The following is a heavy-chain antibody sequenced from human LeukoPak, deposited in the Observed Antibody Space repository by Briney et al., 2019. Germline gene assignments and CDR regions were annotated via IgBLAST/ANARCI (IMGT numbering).Heavy chain of an antibody. CDR1: GYTFTGYY. Sequence: ASVKVSCKASGYTFTGYYMHWVRQAPGQGLEWMGWVNPNTGGTSYAQKFQGRVTMTRDTSISTAYMELSRLRSDDTAVYYCARGQWELLSRVPVGAFDIWGQGTMVTVSS. CDR2: VNPNTGGT. CDR3: ARGQWELLSRVPVGAFDI. D-gene: IGHD1-26*01. J-gene: IGHJ3*02. V-gene: IGHV1-2*02.